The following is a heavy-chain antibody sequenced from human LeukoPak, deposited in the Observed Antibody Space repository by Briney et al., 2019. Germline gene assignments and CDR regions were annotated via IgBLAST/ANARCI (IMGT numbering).Heavy chain of an antibody. D-gene: IGHD1-1*01. CDR2: IYHSGST. CDR3: ARDSKLDTGFDP. CDR1: GGSISSGGYY. V-gene: IGHV4-30-2*01. Sequence: PSQTLSLTCTVSGGSISSGGYYWSWIRQPPGKGLEWIGYIYHSGSTYYNPSLKSRVTISVDRSKNQFSLKLSSVTAADTAVYYCARDSKLDTGFDPWGQGTLVTVSS. J-gene: IGHJ5*02.